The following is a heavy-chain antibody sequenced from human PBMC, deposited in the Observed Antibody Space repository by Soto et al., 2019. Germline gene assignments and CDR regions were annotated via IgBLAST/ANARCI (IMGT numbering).Heavy chain of an antibody. Sequence: GGSLRLSCADSGFSFSSYWMHWLRQGPEKGLVWVSRINTDGSSTNYADSVRGRFTISRDNAKSTLYLQMNSLIAEDTAVFYCAKEGGYCISTSCPRRIDPWGQGTLVTVSS. CDR1: GFSFSSYW. V-gene: IGHV3-74*01. CDR2: INTDGSST. J-gene: IGHJ5*02. CDR3: AKEGGYCISTSCPRRIDP. D-gene: IGHD2-2*01.